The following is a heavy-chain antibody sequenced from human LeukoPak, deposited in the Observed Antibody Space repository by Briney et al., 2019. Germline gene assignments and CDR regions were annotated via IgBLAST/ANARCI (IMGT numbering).Heavy chain of an antibody. CDR2: INHSGST. CDR1: GGSFSGYY. CDR3: ASSDSSSLDY. Sequence: PSETLSLTCAVYGGSFSGYYWSWIRQPPGKGLEWIGEINHSGSTNYNPSLKSRVTISVDTSKNQFSLKLSSVTAADTAVYYCASSDSSSLDYWGQGTLVTVSS. J-gene: IGHJ4*02. V-gene: IGHV4-34*01. D-gene: IGHD6-6*01.